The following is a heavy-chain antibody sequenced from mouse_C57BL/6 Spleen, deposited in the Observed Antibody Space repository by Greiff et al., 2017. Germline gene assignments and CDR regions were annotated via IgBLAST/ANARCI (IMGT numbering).Heavy chain of an antibody. V-gene: IGHV3-1*01. D-gene: IGHD1-1*01. CDR2: ISYSGST. Sequence: EVQRVESGPGMVKPSQSLSLTCTVTGYSITSGYDWHWIRHFPGNKLEWMGYISYSGSTNYNPSLKSRISITHVTSTNHFFLKLNSVTTEDTATYYCARGGYYGSSYVGWFAYWGQGTLVTVSA. CDR3: ARGGYYGSSYVGWFAY. CDR1: GYSITSGYD. J-gene: IGHJ3*01.